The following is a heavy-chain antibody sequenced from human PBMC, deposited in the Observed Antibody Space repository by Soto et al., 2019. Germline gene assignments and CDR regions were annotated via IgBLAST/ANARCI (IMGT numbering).Heavy chain of an antibody. CDR3: AKGGGYSYGTNAAFDI. Sequence: QVHLVESGGGVVQPGRSLRLSCAASGFTFRNYGMHWVRQAPGKGLEWVAVISDDGSNKYHVGSVEGRFTISRDNSKNTLYLQMNSLRAEDTAVYYCAKGGGYSYGTNAAFDIWGQGTMVTVSS. J-gene: IGHJ3*02. D-gene: IGHD5-18*01. V-gene: IGHV3-30*18. CDR1: GFTFRNYG. CDR2: ISDDGSNK.